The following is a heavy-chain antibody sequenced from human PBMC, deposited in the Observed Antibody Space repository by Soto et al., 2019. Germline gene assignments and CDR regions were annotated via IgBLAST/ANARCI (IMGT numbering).Heavy chain of an antibody. J-gene: IGHJ3*02. D-gene: IGHD4-17*01. Sequence: EAQLLESGGGLVQPGGSLRLSCAASGFTFSSYAMTWVRQAPGKGLEWVSAISGSAGRGRSTYYADSVKGRFTISRDNSKHILYLQMDSLRAKDTAQYYSGKIGNGYGDYGANDIWGQGTMVTVSS. CDR1: GFTFSSYA. V-gene: IGHV3-23*01. CDR3: GKIGNGYGDYGANDI. CDR2: ISGSAGRGRST.